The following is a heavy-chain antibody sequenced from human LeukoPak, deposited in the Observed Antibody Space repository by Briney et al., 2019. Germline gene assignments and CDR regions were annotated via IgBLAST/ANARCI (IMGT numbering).Heavy chain of an antibody. CDR3: ARGRQLPRDY. D-gene: IGHD3-10*01. CDR2: INPNTGAT. J-gene: IGHJ4*02. CDR1: GYTFTGYY. Sequence: ASVKVSCKASGYTFTGYYMFWVRQAPGQGLEWMGWINPNTGATKYTQNFQGRVTLTRDTSIRTTFMELSSLRSEDTAVYYCARGRQLPRDYWGQGTLVTVSS. V-gene: IGHV1-2*02.